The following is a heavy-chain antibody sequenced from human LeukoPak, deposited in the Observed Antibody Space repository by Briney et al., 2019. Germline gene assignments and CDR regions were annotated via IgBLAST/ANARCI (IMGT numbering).Heavy chain of an antibody. D-gene: IGHD6-13*01. J-gene: IGHJ4*02. CDR1: GYTFTSYA. CDR3: ARGQAAAGTSYFDF. CDR2: ISAYNGNT. Sequence: GASVKVSCKASGYTFTSYAISWVRQAPGQGLEWMGWISAYNGNTNYAQKLQGRVTMTTDTSTSTAYMELRSLRSDDTAVYYCARGQAAAGTSYFDFWGQGTLVTVSS. V-gene: IGHV1-18*04.